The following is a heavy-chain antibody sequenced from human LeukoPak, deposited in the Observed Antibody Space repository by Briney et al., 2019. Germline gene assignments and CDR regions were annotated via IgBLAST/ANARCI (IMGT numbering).Heavy chain of an antibody. CDR2: ISGSGGST. CDR3: AKEAYSGYDGGVED. Sequence: GSLRLSCAASGFTFSSYAMSWVRQAPGKGLEWVSAISGSGGSTYYADSVKGRFTISRDNSKNTLYLQMNSPRAEDTAAYYCAKEAYSGYDGGVEDWGQGTLVTVSS. V-gene: IGHV3-23*01. J-gene: IGHJ4*02. D-gene: IGHD5-12*01. CDR1: GFTFSSYA.